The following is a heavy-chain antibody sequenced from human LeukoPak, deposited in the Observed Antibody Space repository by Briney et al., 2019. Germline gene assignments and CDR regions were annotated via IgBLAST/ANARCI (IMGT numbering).Heavy chain of an antibody. V-gene: IGHV3-30*01. CDR2: ISYDGSNK. Sequence: GGSLRLSCAASGFTFSSYAMHWVRQAPGKGLEWVAVISYDGSNKYYADSVKGRFTISRDNSKNTLYLQMNSLRAEDTAVYYCAGSSYYYYMDVWGKGTTDTVSS. D-gene: IGHD3-10*01. CDR3: AGSSYYYYMDV. J-gene: IGHJ6*03. CDR1: GFTFSSYA.